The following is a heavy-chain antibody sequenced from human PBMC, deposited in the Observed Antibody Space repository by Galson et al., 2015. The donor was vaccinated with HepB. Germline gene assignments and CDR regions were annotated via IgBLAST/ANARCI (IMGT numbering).Heavy chain of an antibody. CDR1: GYTFTSYG. CDR2: ISAYNGNT. Sequence: SVKVSCKASGYTFTSYGISWVGQAPGQGLEWMGWISAYNGNTNYAQKLQGRVTMTTDTSTSTAYMELRSLRSDDTAVYYCARAPSDYGDYVCSDYWGQGTLVTVSS. CDR3: ARAPSDYGDYVCSDY. V-gene: IGHV1-18*01. J-gene: IGHJ4*02. D-gene: IGHD4-17*01.